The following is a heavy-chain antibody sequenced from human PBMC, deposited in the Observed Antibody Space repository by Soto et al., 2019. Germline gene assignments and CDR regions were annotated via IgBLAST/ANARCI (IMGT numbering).Heavy chain of an antibody. CDR2: IYYSGST. D-gene: IGHD1-1*01. V-gene: IGHV4-39*01. J-gene: IGHJ3*02. Sequence: QLQLQESGPGLVKPSETLSLTCTVSGGSISSSSYYWGWIRQPPGKGLEWIGSIYYSGSTYYNPSLKSRVTISVDTSKNQFSLKLSSVTAADTAVYYCARMKAGTGTTMKSGAFDIWGQGTMVTVSS. CDR1: GGSISSSSYY. CDR3: ARMKAGTGTTMKSGAFDI.